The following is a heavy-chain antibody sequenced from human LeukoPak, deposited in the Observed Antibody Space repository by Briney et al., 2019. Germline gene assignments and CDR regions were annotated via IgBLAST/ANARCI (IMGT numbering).Heavy chain of an antibody. CDR2: IYSGGST. J-gene: IGHJ4*02. Sequence: GGSLRLSCAASGFTVSSNYMSWVRQAPGKGLEWVSVIYSGGSTYYADSVKGRFTISRDNSKNTLYLQMNSLRAEDTAVYYCAKDDYYDTSDYRDWGQGTLVTVSS. CDR3: AKDDYYDTSDYRD. CDR1: GFTVSSNY. V-gene: IGHV3-53*05. D-gene: IGHD3-22*01.